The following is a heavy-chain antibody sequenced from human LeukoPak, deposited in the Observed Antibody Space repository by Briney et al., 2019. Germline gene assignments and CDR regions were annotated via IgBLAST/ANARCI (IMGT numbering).Heavy chain of an antibody. D-gene: IGHD3-22*01. CDR1: GYTFTGYY. CDR2: ISAYNGNT. J-gene: IGHJ6*03. CDR3: ARVTTMIVVAHYYYYMDV. V-gene: IGHV1-18*04. Sequence: GASVKVSCKASGYTFTGYYMHWVRQAPGQGLEWMGWISAYNGNTNYAQKLQGRVTMTTDTSTSTAYMELRSLRSDDTAVYYCARVTTMIVVAHYYYYMDVWGKGTTVTISS.